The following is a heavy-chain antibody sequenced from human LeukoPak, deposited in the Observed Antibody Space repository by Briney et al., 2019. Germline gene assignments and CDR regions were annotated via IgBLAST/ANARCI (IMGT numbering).Heavy chain of an antibody. J-gene: IGHJ3*02. Sequence: GSLRLSCATSGFTVSSNYMSWVRQPPGKGLEWIGEIYHSGSTNYNPSLKSRVTISVDKSKNQFSLKLSSVTAADTAVYYCARTRPPNDAFDIWGQGTMVTVSS. CDR1: GFTVSSNY. CDR3: ARTRPPNDAFDI. V-gene: IGHV4-4*02. CDR2: IYHSGST.